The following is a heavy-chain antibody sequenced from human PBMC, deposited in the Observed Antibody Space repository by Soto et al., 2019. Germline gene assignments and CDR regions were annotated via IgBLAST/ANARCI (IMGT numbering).Heavy chain of an antibody. Sequence: LSLTCTVSGGSISSYYWSWIRQPAGKGLEWIGRIYTSGSTNYNPSLKSRVTMPVDTSKNQFSLKLSSVTAADTAVYYCARDPLIVLMAPYGMDVWGQGTTVTVSS. CDR3: ARDPLIVLMAPYGMDV. J-gene: IGHJ6*02. D-gene: IGHD2-8*01. CDR1: GGSISSYY. V-gene: IGHV4-4*07. CDR2: IYTSGST.